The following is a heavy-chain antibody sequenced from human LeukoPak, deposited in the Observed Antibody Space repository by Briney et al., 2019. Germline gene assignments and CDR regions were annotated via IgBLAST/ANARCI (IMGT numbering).Heavy chain of an antibody. CDR2: IHSGGST. J-gene: IGHJ4*02. CDR1: GFTVSTKY. CDR3: ATRTHSGNYIGYFDY. V-gene: IGHV3-66*01. Sequence: GGSLRLSCAASGFTVSTKYMSWVRQAPGKGLEWVSVIHSGGSTEYADSVKGRFTISRDNSKNTLYLQVNSLRAEDTAVYYCATRTHSGNYIGYFDYWGQGTLVTVSS. D-gene: IGHD1-26*01.